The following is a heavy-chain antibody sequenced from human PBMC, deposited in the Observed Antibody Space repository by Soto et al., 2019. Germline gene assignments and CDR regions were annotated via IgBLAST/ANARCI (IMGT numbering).Heavy chain of an antibody. V-gene: IGHV3-21*01. CDR1: GFTFSSYS. CDR3: AREYYDFWSGYYGPYYYYGMDV. J-gene: IGHJ6*02. CDR2: ISSSSSYI. D-gene: IGHD3-3*01. Sequence: PGGSLRLSCAASGFTFSSYSMNWVRQAPGKGLEWVSSISSSSSYIYYADSVKGRFTISRDNAKNSLYLQMNSLRAEDTAVYYCAREYYDFWSGYYGPYYYYGMDVWGQGTTVTVSS.